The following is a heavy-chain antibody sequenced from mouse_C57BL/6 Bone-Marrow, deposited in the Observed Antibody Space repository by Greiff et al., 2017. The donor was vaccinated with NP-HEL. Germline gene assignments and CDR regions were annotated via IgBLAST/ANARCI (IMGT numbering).Heavy chain of an antibody. D-gene: IGHD2-4*01. V-gene: IGHV14-4*01. Sequence: VQLQQSGAELVRPGASVKLSCTASGFNIKDDYMHWVKQRPEQGLEWIGWIDPENGDTEYASKFQGKATITADTSSNTAYLQLSSLTSEDTAVYYCTTRATVITTIYYYAMDYWGQGTSVTVSS. CDR3: TTRATVITTIYYYAMDY. J-gene: IGHJ4*01. CDR2: IDPENGDT. CDR1: GFNIKDDY.